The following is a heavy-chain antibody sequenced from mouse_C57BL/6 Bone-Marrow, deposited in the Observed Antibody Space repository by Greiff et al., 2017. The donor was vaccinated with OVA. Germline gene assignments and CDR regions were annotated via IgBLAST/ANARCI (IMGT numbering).Heavy chain of an antibody. CDR2: IDPSDSYT. CDR3: ARGGGGKQGFAY. V-gene: IGHV1-59*01. Sequence: QVQLQQPGAELVRPGTSVKLSCKASGYTFTSYWMHWVKQRPGQGLEWIGVIDPSDSYTNYNQKFKGKATLTVDTSSSTAYMQLSSLTSEDSAVYYCARGGGGKQGFAYWGQGTLVTVSA. D-gene: IGHD1-1*02. J-gene: IGHJ3*01. CDR1: GYTFTSYW.